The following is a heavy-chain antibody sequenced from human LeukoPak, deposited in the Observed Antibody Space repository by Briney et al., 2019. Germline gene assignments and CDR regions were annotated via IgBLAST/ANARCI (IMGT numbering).Heavy chain of an antibody. J-gene: IGHJ2*01. CDR3: ARDWDGVAAAGTDWYFDL. Sequence: GAAVKVSCKASGYTFTSYGISWMRQAPGQGLGWMGLISAYNGNTNYAQKLQGRVTVTTDTSTSTAYMELRSLRSDDTAVYYCARDWDGVAAAGTDWYFDLWGRGTLVTVSS. D-gene: IGHD6-13*01. CDR1: GYTFTSYG. V-gene: IGHV1-18*01. CDR2: ISAYNGNT.